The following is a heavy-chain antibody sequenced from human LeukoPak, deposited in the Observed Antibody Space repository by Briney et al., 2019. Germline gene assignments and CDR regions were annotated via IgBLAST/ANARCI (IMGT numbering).Heavy chain of an antibody. Sequence: GGSLRLSCAASGFTFSSYWMSWVRQAPGKGLEWVANIKQDGSEKYYVDSVKGRFTISRDNAKNSLYLQMNSLRAEDTAVYYCARTGLTYYYDGSGYYSYYFDYWGQGTLVTVSS. J-gene: IGHJ4*02. V-gene: IGHV3-7*01. CDR3: ARTGLTYYYDGSGYYSYYFDY. D-gene: IGHD3-22*01. CDR2: IKQDGSEK. CDR1: GFTFSSYW.